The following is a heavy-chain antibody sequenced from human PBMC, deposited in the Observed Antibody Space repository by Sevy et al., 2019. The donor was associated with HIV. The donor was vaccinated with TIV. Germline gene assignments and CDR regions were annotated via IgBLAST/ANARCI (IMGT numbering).Heavy chain of an antibody. J-gene: IGHJ4*02. D-gene: IGHD3-16*01. Sequence: SETLSLTCAVYGGSFSGYYWSWIHQPPGKGLEWIGEINHSGSTNYNPSLKSRVTISVDTSKNQFSLKLSSVTAADTAVYYCARVGYDYVWGSYSDYWGQGTLVTVSS. CDR3: ARVGYDYVWGSYSDY. CDR1: GGSFSGYY. V-gene: IGHV4-34*01. CDR2: INHSGST.